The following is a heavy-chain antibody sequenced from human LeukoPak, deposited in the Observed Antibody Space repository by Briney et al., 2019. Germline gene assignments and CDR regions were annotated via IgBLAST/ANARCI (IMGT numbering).Heavy chain of an antibody. V-gene: IGHV4-39*07. D-gene: IGHD3-10*01. Sequence: SETLSLTCTVSGGSISSSSHYWGWIRQPPGKGLEWIGNIHYSGSTYYNPSLKSRVTISIDTSKNQFSLKLSSVTAADTAVYYCARGSLFRLGGRPGAFDIWGQGTMVTVSS. CDR2: IHYSGST. CDR1: GGSISSSSHY. CDR3: ARGSLFRLGGRPGAFDI. J-gene: IGHJ3*02.